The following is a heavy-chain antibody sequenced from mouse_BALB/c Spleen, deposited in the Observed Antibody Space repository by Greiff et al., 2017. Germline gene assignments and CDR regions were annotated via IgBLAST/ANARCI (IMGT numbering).Heavy chain of an antibody. CDR3: ARGRYYPFAY. V-gene: IGHV1S127*01. CDR1: GYSFTSYW. CDR2: IDPSDSET. D-gene: IGHD1-1*01. J-gene: IGHJ3*01. Sequence: QVHVKQSGPQLVRPGASVKISCKASGYSFTSYWMHWVKQRPGQGLEWIGMIDPSDSETRLNQKFKDKATLTVDKSSSTAYMQLSSPTSEDSAVYYCARGRYYPFAYWGQGTLVTVSA.